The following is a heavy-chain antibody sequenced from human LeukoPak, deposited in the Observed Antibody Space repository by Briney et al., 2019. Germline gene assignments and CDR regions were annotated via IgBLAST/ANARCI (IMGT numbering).Heavy chain of an antibody. V-gene: IGHV1-69*13. D-gene: IGHD3-3*01. J-gene: IGHJ4*02. Sequence: GASVKVSCKASGGTFSSYAISWVRQAPGQGLEWMGGIIPIFGTANYAQKFQGRVTITADESTSTAYMELSSLRSEDTAVYYCARVHSSYDFWSGYDAHVYWGQGTLVTVSS. CDR3: ARVHSSYDFWSGYDAHVY. CDR2: IIPIFGTA. CDR1: GGTFSSYA.